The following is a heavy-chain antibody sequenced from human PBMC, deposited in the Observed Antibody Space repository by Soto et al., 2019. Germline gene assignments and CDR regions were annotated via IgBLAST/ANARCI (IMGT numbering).Heavy chain of an antibody. CDR1: GFTFSSYS. D-gene: IGHD5-18*01. CDR3: ARLDLDTALVNGWFDP. CDR2: ISSSSSYI. J-gene: IGHJ5*02. V-gene: IGHV3-21*01. Sequence: EVQLVESGGGLVNPGGSLRLSCAASGFTFSSYSMNWVRQAPGKGLEWVSSISSSSSYIYYADSVKGRFTISRDSAKNSLYLQMNSLRAEDTAVYYCARLDLDTALVNGWFDPWGQGTLVTVSS.